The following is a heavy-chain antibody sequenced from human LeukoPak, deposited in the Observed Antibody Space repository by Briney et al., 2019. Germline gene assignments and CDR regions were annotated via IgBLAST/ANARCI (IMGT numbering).Heavy chain of an antibody. CDR1: GGSISSYY. D-gene: IGHD6-13*01. CDR2: IYYSGST. CDR3: ARGVAAAGTVDY. J-gene: IGHJ4*02. V-gene: IGHV4-59*01. Sequence: SETLSLTCTVSGGSISSYYWSWIRQPPGKGLEWIGYIYYSGSTNYNPSLKSRVTISVDTSKNQFSLKLSSVTAADTAVYYCARGVAAAGTVDYWGQGTLVTVSS.